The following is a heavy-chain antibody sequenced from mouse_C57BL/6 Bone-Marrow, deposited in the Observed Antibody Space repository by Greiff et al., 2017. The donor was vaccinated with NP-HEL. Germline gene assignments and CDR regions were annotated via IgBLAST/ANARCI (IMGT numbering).Heavy chain of an antibody. V-gene: IGHV1-81*01. CDR1: GYTFTSYG. Sequence: QVQLQQSGAELARPGASVKLSCKASGYTFTSYGISWVKQRTGQGLEWIGEIYPRSGNTYYNEKFKGKATLTADKSSSTAYMELRSLTSEDSAVYFCARSGWLQSYYYARDYWGQGTSVTVSS. CDR2: IYPRSGNT. CDR3: ARSGWLQSYYYARDY. J-gene: IGHJ4*01. D-gene: IGHD2-3*01.